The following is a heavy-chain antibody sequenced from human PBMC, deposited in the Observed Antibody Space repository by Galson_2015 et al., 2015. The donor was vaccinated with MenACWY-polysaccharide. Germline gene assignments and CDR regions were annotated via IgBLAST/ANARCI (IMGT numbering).Heavy chain of an antibody. D-gene: IGHD6-6*01. Sequence: SLRLSCAASGFTFSSYSMNWVRQAPGKGLEWVSYISSSSSTIYYADSVKGRFTISRDNAKNSLYLQMNSLRAEDTAVYYCARDRHAPNYYYGMDVWGQGTTVTVSS. CDR3: ARDRHAPNYYYGMDV. CDR1: GFTFSSYS. V-gene: IGHV3-48*01. CDR2: ISSSSSTI. J-gene: IGHJ6*02.